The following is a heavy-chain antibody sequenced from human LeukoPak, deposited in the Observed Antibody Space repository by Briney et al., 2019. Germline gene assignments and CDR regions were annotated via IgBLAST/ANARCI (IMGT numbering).Heavy chain of an antibody. Sequence: SETLSLTCTVSGGSISSSNFYWGWIRQPPGKGLEWIGSIYYSGSTYYNPSLKSRVTISVDTSKNQFSLKLSSVTAADTAVYYCARGKSYFYDWGQGTLVTVSS. CDR2: IYYSGST. J-gene: IGHJ4*02. CDR3: ARGKSYFYD. D-gene: IGHD2/OR15-2a*01. CDR1: GGSISSSNFY. V-gene: IGHV4-39*07.